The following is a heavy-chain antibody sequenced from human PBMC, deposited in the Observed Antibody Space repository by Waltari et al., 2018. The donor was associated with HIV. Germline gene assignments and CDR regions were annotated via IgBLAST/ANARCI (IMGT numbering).Heavy chain of an antibody. CDR3: ARDKGYSSSCKNYYYYYGMDV. V-gene: IGHV3-53*01. Sequence: GVEWVSVIYSGGSTYYAVSVKGRFTISRDNSKNTLYLQMNSLRAEDTAVYYCARDKGYSSSCKNYYYYYGMDVWGQGTTVTGSS. D-gene: IGHD6-13*01. CDR2: IYSGGST. J-gene: IGHJ6*02.